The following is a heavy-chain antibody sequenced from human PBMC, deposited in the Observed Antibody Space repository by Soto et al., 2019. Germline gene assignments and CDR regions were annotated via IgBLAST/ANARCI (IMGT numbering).Heavy chain of an antibody. Sequence: GGSLRLSCAASGFTFGDYWMSWVRQPPGKGLEWVAHMKKDGSEKYYVDSVKGRFTVSRDNTKNSLYLQMNSLRAEDTAVYYCAKMGSGYYTGLYFDYWGPGTLVTVSS. CDR2: MKKDGSEK. CDR1: GFTFGDYW. CDR3: AKMGSGYYTGLYFDY. V-gene: IGHV3-7*03. D-gene: IGHD3-3*01. J-gene: IGHJ4*02.